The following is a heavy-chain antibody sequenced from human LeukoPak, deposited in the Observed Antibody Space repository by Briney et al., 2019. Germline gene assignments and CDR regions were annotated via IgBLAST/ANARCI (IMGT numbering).Heavy chain of an antibody. V-gene: IGHV4-39*01. J-gene: IGHJ4*02. CDR2: IYYSGST. D-gene: IGHD3-22*01. CDR1: GGSISSSSYY. CDR3: ARLGSTGYYDCSGSRRAALDY. Sequence: SETLSLTCTVSGGSISSSSYYWGWIRQPPGKGLEWIGSIYYSGSTYYNPSLKSRVTISVDTSKNQFSLKLSSVTAADTAVYYCARLGSTGYYDCSGSRRAALDYWGQGTLVTVSS.